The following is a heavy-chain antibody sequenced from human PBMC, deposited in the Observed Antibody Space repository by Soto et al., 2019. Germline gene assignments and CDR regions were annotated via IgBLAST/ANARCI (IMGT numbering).Heavy chain of an antibody. CDR1: GFTFRNAW. CDR3: ASGWGVTVFDF. J-gene: IGHJ4*02. D-gene: IGHD2-21*02. CDR2: IKSESAGGTI. V-gene: IGHV3-15*01. Sequence: GGSLRLSCAASGFTFRNAWMSWVRQAPGKGLEWVGRIKSESAGGTIDYAAPVKGRFTISRDDSKNMVYLQMDSLKTEDTAVYYCASGWGVTVFDFWAQGTLVTVSS.